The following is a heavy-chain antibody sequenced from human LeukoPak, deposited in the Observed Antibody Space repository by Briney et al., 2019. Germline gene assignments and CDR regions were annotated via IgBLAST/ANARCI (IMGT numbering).Heavy chain of an antibody. V-gene: IGHV4-34*01. J-gene: IGHJ4*02. CDR2: INHSGST. CDR1: GDSISSYH. CDR3: ARVEVDYGDHYYFDY. D-gene: IGHD4-17*01. Sequence: PSETLSLTCTVSGDSISSYHWSWIRQPPGKGLEWIGEINHSGSTNYNPSLKSRVTISVDTSKNQFSLKLSSVTAADTAVYYCARVEVDYGDHYYFDYWGQGTLVTVSS.